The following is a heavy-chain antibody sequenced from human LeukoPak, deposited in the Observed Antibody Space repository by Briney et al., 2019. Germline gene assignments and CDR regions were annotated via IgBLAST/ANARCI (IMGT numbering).Heavy chain of an antibody. CDR2: ISYDGSNK. V-gene: IGHV3-30*01. J-gene: IGHJ4*02. D-gene: IGHD2-15*01. CDR1: GFTFSSYA. CDR3: ARDETFCSGGTCYTRGYFAF. Sequence: GGSLRLSCAASGFTFSSYAMHWVRQAPGKGLEWVAVISYDGSNKYYADSVKGRFTISRDNSKNTLYLQMNSLRAEDTAVYYCARDETFCSGGTCYTRGYFAFWGQGTLVTVSS.